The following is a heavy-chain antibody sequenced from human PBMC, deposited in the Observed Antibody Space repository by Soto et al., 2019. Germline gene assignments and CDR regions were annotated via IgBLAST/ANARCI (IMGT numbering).Heavy chain of an antibody. J-gene: IGHJ6*01. D-gene: IGHD1-1*01. Sequence: QVQLVESGGGVVQPGRSLRLSCSASGFIFGTYGMDWVRQAPGKGLEWVALISYDGNKEFYADSVKGRFTISRDNSRNTLYLHMNSLKPEDTAMYYCAKETATSVDYYYFYGLDVW. V-gene: IGHV3-30*18. CDR2: ISYDGNKE. CDR3: AKETATSVDYYYFYGLDV. CDR1: GFIFGTYG.